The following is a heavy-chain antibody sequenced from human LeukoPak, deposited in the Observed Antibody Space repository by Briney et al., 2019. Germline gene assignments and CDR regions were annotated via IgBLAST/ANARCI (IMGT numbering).Heavy chain of an antibody. CDR2: ISWNSGSI. CDR1: GFTFDDYA. V-gene: IGHV3-9*01. CDR3: AKDSNYYGSGSYNY. Sequence: PGGSLRLSCAASGFTFDDYAMHLVRQAPGKGLEWVSGISWNSGSIGYADSVKGRFTISRDNAKNSLYLQMNSLRAEDTALYHCAKDSNYYGSGSYNYWGQGTLVTVSS. D-gene: IGHD3-10*01. J-gene: IGHJ4*02.